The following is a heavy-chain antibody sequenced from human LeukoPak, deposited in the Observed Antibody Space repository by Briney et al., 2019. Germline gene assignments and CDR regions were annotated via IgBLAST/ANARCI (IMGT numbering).Heavy chain of an antibody. J-gene: IGHJ5*02. V-gene: IGHV4-30-4*01. Sequence: SQTLSLTCTVSGGSISSGDYYWSWIRPPPGKGLEWIGYFYYSGSTYYNPSLKSRVTISVDTSKNQFPLKLSSVTAADTAVYYCSRPYYYDSRIDPWGQGTLVTVSS. CDR2: FYYSGST. CDR1: GGSISSGDYY. D-gene: IGHD3-22*01. CDR3: SRPYYYDSRIDP.